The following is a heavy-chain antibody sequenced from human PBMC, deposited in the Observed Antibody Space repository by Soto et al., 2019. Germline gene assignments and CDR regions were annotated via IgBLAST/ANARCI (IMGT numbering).Heavy chain of an antibody. CDR1: GGSISSYY. D-gene: IGHD5-12*01. CDR2: IYYSGST. V-gene: IGHV4-59*08. J-gene: IGHJ5*02. Sequence: SETLSLTCTVSGGSISSYYWSWIRQPPGKGLEWIGYIYYSGSTNYNPSLKSRVTISVDTSKNQFSLKLSSVTAADTAVYYCARLGDGYENWFDPWGQGTLVTVSS. CDR3: ARLGDGYENWFDP.